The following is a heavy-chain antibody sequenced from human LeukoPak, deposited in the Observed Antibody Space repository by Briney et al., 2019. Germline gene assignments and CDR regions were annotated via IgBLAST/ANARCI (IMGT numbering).Heavy chain of an antibody. D-gene: IGHD1-26*01. CDR3: ARGWELVSPGDYYYYGMDV. CDR2: ISAYNGNT. V-gene: IGHV1-18*04. CDR1: GYMFTGYY. J-gene: IGHJ6*02. Sequence: GASVKVSCKASGYMFTGYYMHWVRQAPGQGLEWMGWISAYNGNTNYAQKLQGRVTMTTDTSTSTAYMELRSLRSDDTAVYYCARGWELVSPGDYYYYGMDVWGQGTTVTVSS.